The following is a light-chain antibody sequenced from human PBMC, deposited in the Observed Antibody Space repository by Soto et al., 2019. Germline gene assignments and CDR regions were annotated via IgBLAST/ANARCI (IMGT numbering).Light chain of an antibody. J-gene: IGKJ1*01. CDR1: QSISSW. CDR3: QQYNSYRT. CDR2: DAS. V-gene: IGKV1-5*01. Sequence: DIQMTQSASTLSASVRDRVTITCRASQSISSWLAWYQQKPGKAPKLLIYDASSLESGVPSRFSGSGSGTEFTLTISSLQPDDFATYYCQQYNSYRTFGQGTKVDIK.